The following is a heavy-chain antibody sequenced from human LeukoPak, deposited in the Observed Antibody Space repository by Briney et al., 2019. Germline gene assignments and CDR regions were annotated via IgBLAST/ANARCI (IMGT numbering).Heavy chain of an antibody. D-gene: IGHD3-22*01. Sequence: SVKVSCXXXGYTFXXYYMHWVRQAPGQGLEWMGWINPNSGGTNYAQKFQGRVTMTRDTSISTAYMELSRLRSDDTAVYYCARGGYYYDSSGYSFDYWGQGTLVTVSS. CDR1: GYTFXXYY. CDR3: ARGGYYYDSSGYSFDY. V-gene: IGHV1-2*02. J-gene: IGHJ4*02. CDR2: INPNSGGT.